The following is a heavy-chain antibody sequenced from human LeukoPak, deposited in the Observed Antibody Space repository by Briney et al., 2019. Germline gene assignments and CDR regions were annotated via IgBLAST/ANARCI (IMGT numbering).Heavy chain of an antibody. D-gene: IGHD6-13*01. CDR3: ARGDIAAARAWAVNNAFDI. Sequence: SQTLSLTCTVSGGSISSGSYYWSWIRQPAGKGLEWIGRIYTNGSTNYNPSLKSRVTISVDTSKNQFSLKLSSVTAADTAVYYCARGDIAAARAWAVNNAFDIWGQGTMVTVSS. CDR1: GGSISSGSYY. J-gene: IGHJ3*02. CDR2: IYTNGST. V-gene: IGHV4-61*02.